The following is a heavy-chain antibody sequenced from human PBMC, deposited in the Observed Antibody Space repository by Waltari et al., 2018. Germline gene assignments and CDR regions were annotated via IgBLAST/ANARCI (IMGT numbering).Heavy chain of an antibody. Sequence: QVQLQESGPGLVKPSQTLSLTCTVSGGSISGSGYYWSWIRQPAGKGLEWIGRIYTSGRTNYNPSLKSRVTMSVDTSKNQFSLKLNSVTAADTAVYYCARLAGALGDYWGQGTLVTVSS. CDR2: IYTSGRT. CDR1: GGSISGSGYY. V-gene: IGHV4-61*02. D-gene: IGHD1-26*01. J-gene: IGHJ4*02. CDR3: ARLAGALGDY.